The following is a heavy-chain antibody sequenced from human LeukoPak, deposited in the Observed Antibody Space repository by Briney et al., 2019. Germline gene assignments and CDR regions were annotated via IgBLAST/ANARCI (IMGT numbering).Heavy chain of an antibody. CDR3: ARDYYDSSGYYYYYYMDV. CDR2: IIPIFGTA. Sequence: ASVKVSCKASGGTFSSYAISWVRQAPGQGLEWMGRIIPIFGTANYAQKFQGRVTITTDESTSTAYMGLSSLRSEDTAVYYCARDYYDSSGYYYYYYMDVWGKGTTVTVSS. V-gene: IGHV1-69*05. CDR1: GGTFSSYA. D-gene: IGHD3-22*01. J-gene: IGHJ6*03.